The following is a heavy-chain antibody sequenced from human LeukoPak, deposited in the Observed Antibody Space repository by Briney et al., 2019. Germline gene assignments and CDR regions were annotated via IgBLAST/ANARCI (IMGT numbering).Heavy chain of an antibody. V-gene: IGHV3-30*02. D-gene: IGHD6-13*01. Sequence: GGSLRLSCAASGFTFSSYGMHWVRQAPGKGLEWVAFIPYDGSNKYYADSVKGRFTVSRDNSKNTLYLQMNSLRPEDTAVYYCAKVLGEYSIRSKPLDTWGQGTLVTVSS. CDR3: AKVLGEYSIRSKPLDT. CDR2: IPYDGSNK. CDR1: GFTFSSYG. J-gene: IGHJ5*02.